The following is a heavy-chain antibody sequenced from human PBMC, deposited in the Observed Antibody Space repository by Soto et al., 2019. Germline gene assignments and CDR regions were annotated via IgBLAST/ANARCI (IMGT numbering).Heavy chain of an antibody. V-gene: IGHV3-23*01. CDR2: ISGSDDST. CDR1: GFTFSSYA. J-gene: IGHJ4*02. CDR3: ATRSRSSTFDY. Sequence: EVQLLESGGGLVQPGESLRLSCAASGFTFSSYAMSWISQAPGKGLEWVSVISGSDDSTYYADSVKGRFTISRDNSKNTLYLQMNSLRAEDTAVYYCATRSRSSTFDYWGQGTLVTVSS. D-gene: IGHD6-6*01.